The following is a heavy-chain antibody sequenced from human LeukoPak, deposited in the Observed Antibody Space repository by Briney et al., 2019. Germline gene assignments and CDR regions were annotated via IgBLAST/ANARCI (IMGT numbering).Heavy chain of an antibody. Sequence: GGSLRLFCVASGHPFSSYSMNWIRQAPGKGLEWVSYISVSGGVRSYADSVKGRFTISRDDARNSLYLQMNSLKDEDTAVYYCARDRGYFYDQLDYWGQGTLVTVSS. CDR2: ISVSGGVR. CDR1: GHPFSSYS. J-gene: IGHJ4*02. CDR3: ARDRGYFYDQLDY. D-gene: IGHD2/OR15-2a*01. V-gene: IGHV3-48*02.